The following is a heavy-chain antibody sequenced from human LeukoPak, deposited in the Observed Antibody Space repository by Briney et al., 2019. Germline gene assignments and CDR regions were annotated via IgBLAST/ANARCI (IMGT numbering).Heavy chain of an antibody. V-gene: IGHV4-34*01. CDR1: GGSISSYY. J-gene: IGHJ4*02. CDR2: IHHSGSA. Sequence: PSETLSLTCTVSGGSISSYYWSWIRQPPGKGLEWIAEIHHSGSANYNPSLKSRVTISIDTSKNQFSLKLSSVTAADTAVYYCARSDYGSGNYYWSLDYWGQGTLVTVSS. CDR3: ARSDYGSGNYYWSLDY. D-gene: IGHD3-10*01.